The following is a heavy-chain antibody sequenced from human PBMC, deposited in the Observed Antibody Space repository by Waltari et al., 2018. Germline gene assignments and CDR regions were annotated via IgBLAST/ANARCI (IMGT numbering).Heavy chain of an antibody. Sequence: QLQLQESGPGLVKPSETLSLTCTVSGGSLSSSSYYWGWIRTPPGKGLEWIGGIDYSGSTYYNPSLKSRVTISVDTSKNQFSLKLSSVTAADTAVYYCARHGGVDYGDYRWFDPWGQGTLVTVSS. V-gene: IGHV4-39*01. D-gene: IGHD4-17*01. CDR2: IDYSGST. CDR3: ARHGGVDYGDYRWFDP. J-gene: IGHJ5*02. CDR1: GGSLSSSSYY.